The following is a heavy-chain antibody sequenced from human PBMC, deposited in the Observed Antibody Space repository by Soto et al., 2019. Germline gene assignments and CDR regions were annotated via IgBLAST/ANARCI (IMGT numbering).Heavy chain of an antibody. D-gene: IGHD4-17*01. CDR2: IYYGGNT. Sequence: SETLSLTCTVSGVSISSSAYYWAWIRQPPGKGLEWIGSIYYGGNTYYNPSLKSRVTISADTSKKQFSLKLNSVTAADTTVYYCATPAGYGDYFDYWGQGTLVTVSS. J-gene: IGHJ4*02. CDR1: GVSISSSAYY. CDR3: ATPAGYGDYFDY. V-gene: IGHV4-39*01.